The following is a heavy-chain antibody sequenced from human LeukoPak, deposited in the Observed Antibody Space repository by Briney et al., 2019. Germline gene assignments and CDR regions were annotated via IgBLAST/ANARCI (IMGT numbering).Heavy chain of an antibody. J-gene: IGHJ5*02. V-gene: IGHV1-69*13. CDR1: GGTFSSYA. D-gene: IGHD2-15*01. CDR2: IIPIFGTA. CDR3: ARSSCSGGSCYNDNWFDP. Sequence: ASVKVSCKASGGTFSSYAISWVRQAPGQGLEWMGGIIPIFGTANYAQKFQGRVTITADESTSTAYMELSSLRSEDTAVYYCARSSCSGGSCYNDNWFDPWGQGTLVTVSS.